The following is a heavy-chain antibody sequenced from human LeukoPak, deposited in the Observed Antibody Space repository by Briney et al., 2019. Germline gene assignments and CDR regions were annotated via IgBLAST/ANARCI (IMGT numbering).Heavy chain of an antibody. D-gene: IGHD5-24*01. CDR2: IYYSGNT. J-gene: IGHJ4*02. CDR3: ARLKKAEGYLLDF. Sequence: SETLSLTCTVSGDSISTGGYYWNWIRQLPGKGLGWIGCIYYSGNTYYNPSLQSRVTISVDTTRNMFSLRLTSVTAADTALYYCARLKKAEGYLLDFWGQGSLVTVSS. V-gene: IGHV4-31*03. CDR1: GDSISTGGYY.